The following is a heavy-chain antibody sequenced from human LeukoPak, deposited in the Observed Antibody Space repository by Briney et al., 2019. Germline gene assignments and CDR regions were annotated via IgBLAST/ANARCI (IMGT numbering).Heavy chain of an antibody. D-gene: IGHD3-3*01. J-gene: IGHJ3*02. CDR2: IYTSGST. CDR1: GGSISSGSYY. V-gene: IGHV4-61*02. CDR3: ARRPFDFWSGYYAFDI. Sequence: SETLSLTCTVSGGSISSGSYYWSWIRQPAGKGLVWIGRIYTSGSTNYNPSLKSRVPILVVTYKDQFSLKLSSVTAADTAVYYCARRPFDFWSGYYAFDIWGQGTMVTVSS.